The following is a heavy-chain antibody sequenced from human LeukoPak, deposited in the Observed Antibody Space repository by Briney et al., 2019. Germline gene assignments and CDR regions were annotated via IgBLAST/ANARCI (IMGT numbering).Heavy chain of an antibody. Sequence: KPSETLSLTCTVSGGSISSGGYYWSWIRQHPGKGLEWIGYIYYSGSTYYNPSLKSRVTISVDTSKNQFSLKLSSVTAADTAVYYCARDSCSTSCYRGHYYYGMDVWGQGTTVTVSS. CDR3: ARDSCSTSCYRGHYYYGMDV. CDR1: GGSISSGGYY. V-gene: IGHV4-31*03. J-gene: IGHJ6*02. D-gene: IGHD2-2*01. CDR2: IYYSGST.